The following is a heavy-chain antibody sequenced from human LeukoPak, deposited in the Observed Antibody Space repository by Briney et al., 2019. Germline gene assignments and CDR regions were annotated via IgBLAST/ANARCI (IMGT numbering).Heavy chain of an antibody. D-gene: IGHD4-23*01. J-gene: IGHJ4*02. V-gene: IGHV4-4*02. CDR3: ARGTTVVTTFDY. CDR1: GGSISSSNW. CDR2: IYHSGST. Sequence: TTSGTLSLTCAVSGGSISSSNWWSWARQPPGKGLEWIGEIYHSGSTNYNPSLKSRVTMSVDKSKNQFSLKLSSVTAADTAVYYCARGTTVVTTFDYWGQGTLVTVSS.